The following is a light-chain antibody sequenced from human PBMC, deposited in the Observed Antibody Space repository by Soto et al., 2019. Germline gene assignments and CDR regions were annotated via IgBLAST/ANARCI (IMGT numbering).Light chain of an antibody. CDR3: QQYGSSPET. Sequence: ELVLTQSPGTLSLSPGERATLSCRASQSLSSSYLAWYQQKPGQAPRLLMYGASSRATGIPDRFSGSGSGTDFTLTISRPEPEDFAVYYCQQYGSSPETFGQGTKVDIK. CDR2: GAS. J-gene: IGKJ1*01. CDR1: QSLSSSY. V-gene: IGKV3-20*01.